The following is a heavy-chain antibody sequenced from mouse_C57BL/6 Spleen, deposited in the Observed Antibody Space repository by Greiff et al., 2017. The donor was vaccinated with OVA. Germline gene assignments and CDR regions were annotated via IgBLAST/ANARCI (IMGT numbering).Heavy chain of an antibody. CDR2: ISDGGSYT. J-gene: IGHJ2*01. Sequence: EVKLMESGGGLVKPGGSLKLSCAASGFTFSSYAMSWVRQTPEKRLEWVATISDGGSYTYYPDNVKGRFTISRDNAKNNLYLQMSHLKSEDTAMYYCAIEISLIPTVVATSYFDYWGQGTTLTVSS. D-gene: IGHD1-1*01. V-gene: IGHV5-4*01. CDR3: AIEISLIPTVVATSYFDY. CDR1: GFTFSSYA.